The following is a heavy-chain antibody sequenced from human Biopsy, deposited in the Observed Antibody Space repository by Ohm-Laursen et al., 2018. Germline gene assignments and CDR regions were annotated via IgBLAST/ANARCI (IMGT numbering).Heavy chain of an antibody. Sequence: SLRLSCTASGFTFSSHAMSWVRQAPGKGLECVSVINGSGGSTYYADPVKGRFTISRDNSKNTLYLQMNSLRAEDPAMYCCARDLYDFCGGCPFDPWGQGTLVTVS. D-gene: IGHD3-3*01. CDR3: ARDLYDFCGGCPFDP. V-gene: IGHV3-23*01. J-gene: IGHJ5*02. CDR2: INGSGGST. CDR1: GFTFSSHA.